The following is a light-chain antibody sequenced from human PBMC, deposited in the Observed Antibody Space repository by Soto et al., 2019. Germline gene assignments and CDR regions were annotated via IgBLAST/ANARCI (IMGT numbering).Light chain of an antibody. CDR1: SSDVGGYNY. Sequence: YVVTEPARESVYPAQSAATSYTGTSSDVGGYNYVSWYQQHPGKAPKFMIYDVSNRPSGVSNRFSGSKSGNTASLTISGLQAEDEADYYCSSYTTSNTRQIVFGTGTKVTVL. CDR2: DVS. J-gene: IGLJ1*01. CDR3: SSYTTSNTRQIV. V-gene: IGLV2-14*01.